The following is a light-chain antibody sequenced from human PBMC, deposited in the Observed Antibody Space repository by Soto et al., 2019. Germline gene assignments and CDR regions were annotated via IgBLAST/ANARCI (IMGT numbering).Light chain of an antibody. CDR3: QSHDNSLSGSL. CDR1: NSNIGATSY. CDR2: DTT. Sequence: QSVLTQPPSVSGAPGQRVTISCTGDNSNIGATSYVHWYQQFPGTAPKLLIYDTTKRPSGVPDRFSGSKSGTSASLAIADVRAEDEADYFCQSHDNSLSGSLFGGGTKLTVL. J-gene: IGLJ2*01. V-gene: IGLV1-40*01.